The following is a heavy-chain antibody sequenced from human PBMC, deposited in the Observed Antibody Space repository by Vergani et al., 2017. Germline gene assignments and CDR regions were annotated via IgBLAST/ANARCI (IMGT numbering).Heavy chain of an antibody. CDR3: AKVCGXTSCPYWGGAFDV. Sequence: QLLESGGGLIQPGGSLGLSCAAFGLTFYSYAMTWVRQAPGKGLEWVSGINTNGGSTYYADSVKGRFTISSDNSKNPLYLQITDLRAEDTATYYCAKVCGXTSCPYWGGAFDVWGHGTMVTVSS. CDR1: GLTFYSYA. J-gene: IGHJ3*01. V-gene: IGHV3-23*01. CDR2: INTNGGST. D-gene: IGHD2-2*01.